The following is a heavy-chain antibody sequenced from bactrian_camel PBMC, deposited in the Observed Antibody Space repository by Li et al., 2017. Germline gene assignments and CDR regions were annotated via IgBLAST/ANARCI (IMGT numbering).Heavy chain of an antibody. CDR2: IYTDGGT. Sequence: HVQLVESGGGLVQPGGSLRLSCAASGFTFSSYYISWVRQAPGKEREAVATIYTDGGTFYAASVKGRFTNTQDNAKNTLYLQMNSLKPEDTAMYYCAAAGYYTNLPLAATSYGSWGQGTQVTVS. D-gene: IGHD2*01. J-gene: IGHJ6*01. V-gene: IGHV3S1*01. CDR1: GFTFSSYY. CDR3: AAAGYYTNLPLAATSYGS.